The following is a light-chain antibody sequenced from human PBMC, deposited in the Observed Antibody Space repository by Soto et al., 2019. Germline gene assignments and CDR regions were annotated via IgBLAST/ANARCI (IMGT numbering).Light chain of an antibody. CDR3: QQYGSSPPYT. CDR1: QSVSSSY. V-gene: IGKV3-20*01. J-gene: IGKJ2*01. Sequence: EIVLTQSPGTLSLSPGERATLSCRASQSVSSSYLAWYQQKPGQAPRLLIYVASSRPTGIPDRFSGSGSGTDFTLTISRLEPEDFAVYYCQQYGSSPPYTFGQGTKLEIK. CDR2: VAS.